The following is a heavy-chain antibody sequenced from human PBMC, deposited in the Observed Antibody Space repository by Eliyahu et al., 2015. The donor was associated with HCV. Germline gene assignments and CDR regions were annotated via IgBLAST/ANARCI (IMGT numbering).Heavy chain of an antibody. Sequence: EVQLVESGGGLVQPGGSLRLSCAASGFTFSSYDMHWVRQATGKGLEWVSAIGTAGDTYYPGSVKGRFTISRENAKNSLYLQMNSLRAGDTAVYYCARSTSSGWYLDYWGQGTLVTVSS. D-gene: IGHD6-19*01. CDR3: ARSTSSGWYLDY. V-gene: IGHV3-13*01. CDR2: IGTAGDT. J-gene: IGHJ4*02. CDR1: GFTFSSYD.